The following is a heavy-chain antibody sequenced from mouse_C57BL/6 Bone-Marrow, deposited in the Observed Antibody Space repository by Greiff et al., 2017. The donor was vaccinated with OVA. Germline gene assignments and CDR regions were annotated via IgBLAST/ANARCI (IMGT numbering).Heavy chain of an antibody. Sequence: EVQLQQSGAELVRPGASVKLSCTASGFNIKDDYMHWVKQRPEQGLEWIGWIDPENGDTEYASKFQGKATITADTSSNTAYLQLSSLTSEDTAVYYCTNYYGSSYDYWGQGTTLTVSS. V-gene: IGHV14-4*01. J-gene: IGHJ2*01. D-gene: IGHD1-1*01. CDR2: IDPENGDT. CDR3: TNYYGSSYDY. CDR1: GFNIKDDY.